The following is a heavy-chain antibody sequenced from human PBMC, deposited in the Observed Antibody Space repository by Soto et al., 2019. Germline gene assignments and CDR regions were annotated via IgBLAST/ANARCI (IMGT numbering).Heavy chain of an antibody. CDR2: INHSGST. J-gene: IGHJ5*02. CDR3: ARRKLFIAAAVHNWFDP. CDR1: GGSFSGYY. D-gene: IGHD6-13*01. Sequence: TSETLSLTCAVYGGSFSGYYWSWIRQPPGKGLEWIGEINHSGSTNYNPSLKSRVTISVDTSKNQFSLKLSSVTAADTAVYYCARRKLFIAAAVHNWFDPWGQGTLVT. V-gene: IGHV4-34*01.